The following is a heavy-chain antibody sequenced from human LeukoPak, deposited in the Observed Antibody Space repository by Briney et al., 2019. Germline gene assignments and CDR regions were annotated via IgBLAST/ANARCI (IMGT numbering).Heavy chain of an antibody. CDR3: ARGSVIPMIRGAPFNWFDP. CDR1: GGSISTTNYY. D-gene: IGHD3-10*01. CDR2: IHYSGST. V-gene: IGHV4-39*07. Sequence: PSEALSLTCNVSGGSISTTNYYWGWIRQPPGKGLEWLGNIHYSGSTYYNPSLQSRVTLSVDTSKNQFSLRLNSMSAADTAVYYCARGSVIPMIRGAPFNWFDPWGQGTLVTVSS. J-gene: IGHJ5*02.